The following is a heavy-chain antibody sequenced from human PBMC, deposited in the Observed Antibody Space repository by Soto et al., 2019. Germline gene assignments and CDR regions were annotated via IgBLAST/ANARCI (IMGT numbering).Heavy chain of an antibody. D-gene: IGHD5-18*01. CDR2: INYSGST. V-gene: IGHV4-59*01. CDR1: GGSISSYY. CDR3: ARGYSAGGINY. J-gene: IGHJ4*02. Sequence: SGTLSLTCSVSGGSISSYYWSWIRQPPGKGLEWMGYINYSGSTNYNPSLKSRVTISIDMSKNQLSLKLNSVTAADTAVYYCARGYSAGGINYWGQGTLVTVPS.